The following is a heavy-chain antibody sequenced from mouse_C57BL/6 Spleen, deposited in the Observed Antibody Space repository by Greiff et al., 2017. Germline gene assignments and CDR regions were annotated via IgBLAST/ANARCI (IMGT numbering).Heavy chain of an antibody. Sequence: VQLQQPGAELVKPGASVKLSCKASGYTFTSYWMHWVKQRPGQGLEWIGLIHPHTGNTNYNEKFKSKATLTVDKSSSTAYMQLRSLTSEDFAVYFCAKWYDGDPSMDYWGQGTSVTVAS. CDR2: IHPHTGNT. CDR1: GYTFTSYW. CDR3: AKWYDGDPSMDY. J-gene: IGHJ4*01. V-gene: IGHV1-64*01. D-gene: IGHD1-3*01.